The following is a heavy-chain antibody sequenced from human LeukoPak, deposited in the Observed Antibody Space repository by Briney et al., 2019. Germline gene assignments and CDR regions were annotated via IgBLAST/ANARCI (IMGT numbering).Heavy chain of an antibody. CDR1: LDSVSINSAS. V-gene: IGHV6-1*01. D-gene: IGHD6-13*01. J-gene: IGHJ4*02. CDR2: TYYRFKWNS. CDR3: ARYTSSLFLDY. Sequence: SQALSLTCVISLDSVSINSASWNWIRQSPSRGLEWLGRTYYRFKWNSHYAVSVRSRITINQDTSKNQFSLQLNSVTPEGTAVYYCARYTSSLFLDYWGQGTLVIVSS.